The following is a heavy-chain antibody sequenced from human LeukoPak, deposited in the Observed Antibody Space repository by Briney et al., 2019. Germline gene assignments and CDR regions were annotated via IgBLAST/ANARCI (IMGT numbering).Heavy chain of an antibody. J-gene: IGHJ4*02. CDR2: ISSNGGST. D-gene: IGHD3-9*01. CDR1: GFTFSSYA. CDR3: VKGGDYDILTTLGY. Sequence: GGSLRLSCSASGFTFSSYAMHWVRQAPGKGLEYVSAISSNGGSTYYADSVKGRFTISRDNSKNTLYLQMSSLRAEDTAVYYCVKGGDYDILTTLGYWGQGTLVTVSS. V-gene: IGHV3-64D*06.